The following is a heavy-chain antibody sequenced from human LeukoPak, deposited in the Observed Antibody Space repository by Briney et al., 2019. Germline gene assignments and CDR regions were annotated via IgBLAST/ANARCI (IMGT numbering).Heavy chain of an antibody. CDR1: GYSISSGYY. CDR2: IYHSGST. D-gene: IGHD3-10*01. J-gene: IGHJ5*02. Sequence: PSETLSLTCAVSGYSISSGYYWGWIRQPPGKGLEWIGSIYHSGSTYYNPSLKSRVTISVDTSKNQFSLKLSSVTAADTAVYYCAVSPYYYGSGSYSPFDPWGQGTLVTVSS. V-gene: IGHV4-38-2*01. CDR3: AVSPYYYGSGSYSPFDP.